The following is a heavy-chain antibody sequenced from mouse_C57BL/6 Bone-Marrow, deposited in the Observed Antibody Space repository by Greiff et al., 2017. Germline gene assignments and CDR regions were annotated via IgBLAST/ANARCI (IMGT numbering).Heavy chain of an antibody. D-gene: IGHD2-4*01. CDR2: IYPRRGNT. V-gene: IGHV1-81*01. Sequence: VQLQQSGAELARPGASVKLSCKASGYTFTSYGISWVKQRTGPGLEWIGEIYPRRGNTYYNEKFKGKATLTADKSSSTAYMELRSLTSEDSAVYFCARLRLRRSWYFDVWGTGTTGTVSS. CDR3: ARLRLRRSWYFDV. CDR1: GYTFTSYG. J-gene: IGHJ1*03.